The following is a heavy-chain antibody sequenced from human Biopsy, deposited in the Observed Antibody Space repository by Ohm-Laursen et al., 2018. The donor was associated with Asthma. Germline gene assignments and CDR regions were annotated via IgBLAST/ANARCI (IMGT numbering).Heavy chain of an antibody. CDR3: ARVKDGYNFDY. D-gene: IGHD5-24*01. V-gene: IGHV4-34*01. J-gene: IGHJ4*02. CDR1: GGSFSGYY. CDR2: INHSGST. Sequence: SDTLSLTCAVYGGSFSGYYWSWIHQPPGKGLEWIGEINHSGSTYYNPSLKSRVTISVDRSKNQFSLKPSSVTAADMAVYYCARVKDGYNFDYWGQGTLVTVSS.